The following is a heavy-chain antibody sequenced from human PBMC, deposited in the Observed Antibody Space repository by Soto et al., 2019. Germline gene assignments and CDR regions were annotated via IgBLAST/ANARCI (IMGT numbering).Heavy chain of an antibody. Sequence: GGSLRLSCAASGFTFSSYGMHWVRQAPGKGLEWVAVIWYDGSNKYYADSVKGRFNISRDNSKNTLYLQMNSLRAEDTAVYYCARAPRRVGATPYYFDYWGQGTLVTVSS. CDR2: IWYDGSNK. J-gene: IGHJ4*02. D-gene: IGHD1-26*01. V-gene: IGHV3-33*01. CDR1: GFTFSSYG. CDR3: ARAPRRVGATPYYFDY.